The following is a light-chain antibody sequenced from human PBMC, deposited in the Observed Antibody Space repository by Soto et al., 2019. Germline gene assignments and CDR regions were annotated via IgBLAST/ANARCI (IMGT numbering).Light chain of an antibody. Sequence: EIVFTQSPGTLSPSEGESATLSFRASQSVSNNYLAWYQQKPGQAPRLLIYGASNRATGIPDRFSGSGSGTDFTLAIRRLEPEDFAVYYCHQFGYSPRTFGQGTKVDIK. V-gene: IGKV3-20*01. CDR1: QSVSNNY. J-gene: IGKJ1*01. CDR3: HQFGYSPRT. CDR2: GAS.